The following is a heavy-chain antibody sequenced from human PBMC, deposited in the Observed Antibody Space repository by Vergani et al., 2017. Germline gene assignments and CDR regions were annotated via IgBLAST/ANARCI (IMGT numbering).Heavy chain of an antibody. CDR3: ARARTGYSYGFSVPGWFDP. CDR1: GGSFSGYY. D-gene: IGHD5-18*01. J-gene: IGHJ5*02. CDR2: INHSGST. V-gene: IGHV4-34*01. Sequence: QVQLQQWGAGLLKPSETLSLTCAVYGGSFSGYYWSWIRQPPGKGLEWIGEINHSGSTNYNPSLKSRVTISVDTSKNQFSLKLSSVTAADTAVYYCARARTGYSYGFSVPGWFDPWGQGTLVTVSS.